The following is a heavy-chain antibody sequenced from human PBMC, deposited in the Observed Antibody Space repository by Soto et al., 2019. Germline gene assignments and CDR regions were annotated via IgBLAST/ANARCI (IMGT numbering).Heavy chain of an antibody. D-gene: IGHD7-27*01. CDR2: GYSGFT. CDR3: ARDSGDFAFFFDF. J-gene: IGHJ4*02. V-gene: IGHV4-59*01. CDR1: GGSISSYQ. Sequence: PSETLSLTCTVSGGSISSYQWSWIRQPPGKGLEWIGGYSGFTDYNPSLESRATISVDHSKNQFSLTPRSVTAADSAVYYCARDSGDFAFFFDFWGQGALVTVSS.